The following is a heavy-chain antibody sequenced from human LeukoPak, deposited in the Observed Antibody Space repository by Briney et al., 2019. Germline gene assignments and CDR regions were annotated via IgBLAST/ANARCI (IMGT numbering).Heavy chain of an antibody. CDR2: IYYSGST. CDR3: ARSVDTYYYDSSGYYFDY. D-gene: IGHD3-22*01. CDR1: GGSISSSSYY. V-gene: IGHV4-39*07. J-gene: IGHJ4*02. Sequence: SETLSLTCTVSGGSISSSSYYWGWIRRPPGKGLEWIGSIYYSGSTYYNPSLKSRVTISVDTSKNQFSLKLSSVTAADTAVYYCARSVDTYYYDSSGYYFDYWGQGTLVTVSS.